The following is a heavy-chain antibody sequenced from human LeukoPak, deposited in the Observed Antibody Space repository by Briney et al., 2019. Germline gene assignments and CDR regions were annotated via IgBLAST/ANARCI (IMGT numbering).Heavy chain of an antibody. CDR2: INHSGST. CDR3: ARAIPDPYYDSSGYLLNDAFDI. V-gene: IGHV4-34*01. CDR1: GGSFSGYY. D-gene: IGHD3-22*01. Sequence: PSETLSLTCAVYGGSFSGYYWSWIRQPPGKGLEWIGEINHSGSTNYNPSLKSRVTISVDTSKNQFSLKLSSVTAADTAVYYCARAIPDPYYDSSGYLLNDAFDIWGQGTMVTVSS. J-gene: IGHJ3*02.